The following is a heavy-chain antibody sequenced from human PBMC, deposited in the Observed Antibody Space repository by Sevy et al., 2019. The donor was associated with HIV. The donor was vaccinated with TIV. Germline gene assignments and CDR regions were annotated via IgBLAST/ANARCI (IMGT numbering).Heavy chain of an antibody. V-gene: IGHV3-30*02. CDR3: AKDLAGPGRRYFDY. J-gene: IGHJ4*02. CDR1: GFTFSNFG. Sequence: GGSLRLSCTASGFTFSNFGLHWVRQVPGKGLEWVTFIRYGGSDKYYAASVKGRFTISRDDSKNTLYLQMDSLRAEDTAIYYCAKDLAGPGRRYFDYWGQGTLVTVSS. CDR2: IRYGGSDK. D-gene: IGHD6-13*01.